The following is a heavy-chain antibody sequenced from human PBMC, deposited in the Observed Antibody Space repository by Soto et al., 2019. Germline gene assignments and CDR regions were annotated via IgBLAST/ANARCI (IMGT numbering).Heavy chain of an antibody. Sequence: QVQLVESGGGVVQPGRSLRLSCAASGFTFSSYGMHWVRQAPGKGLEWVAVISYDGSNKYYADSVKGRFTISRDNSKNTLYMQMNRPRAEVTAVYFCAKVSGSHYYFWGCYYTSLDFDYWGQGTLVTVSS. D-gene: IGHD3-3*01. CDR1: GFTFSSYG. V-gene: IGHV3-30*18. CDR3: AKVSGSHYYFWGCYYTSLDFDY. J-gene: IGHJ4*02. CDR2: ISYDGSNK.